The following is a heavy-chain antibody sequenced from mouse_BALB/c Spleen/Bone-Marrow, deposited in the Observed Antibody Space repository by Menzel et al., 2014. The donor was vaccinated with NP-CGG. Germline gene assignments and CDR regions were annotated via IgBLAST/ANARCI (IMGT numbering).Heavy chain of an antibody. J-gene: IGHJ4*01. D-gene: IGHD4-1*01. V-gene: IGHV2-6-2*01. CDR1: GFSLTSYG. Sequence: QVQLKESGPDLVAPSQSLSLTCTVSGFSLTSYGLHWVRQPPGKGLEWLGVIWSDGSTTYNSALKSRLSISKDNSKRQVLLKMNSLQTDDTAMYYCARSGTDYAMDYWGQGTSVTVPS. CDR2: IWSDGST. CDR3: ARSGTDYAMDY.